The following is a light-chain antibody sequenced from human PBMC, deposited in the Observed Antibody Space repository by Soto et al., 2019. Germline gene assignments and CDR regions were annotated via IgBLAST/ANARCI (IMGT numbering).Light chain of an antibody. Sequence: QSALTQPASVPGSPGQSITISCTGTSSDVGSYNLVSWYQQHPGKAPKLMIYEGSKRPSGVSNRFSGSKSGNTASLTISGLQAEDEADYYCCSYAGSRFGGGTKVTVL. CDR3: CSYAGSR. J-gene: IGLJ3*02. V-gene: IGLV2-23*01. CDR1: SSDVGSYNL. CDR2: EGS.